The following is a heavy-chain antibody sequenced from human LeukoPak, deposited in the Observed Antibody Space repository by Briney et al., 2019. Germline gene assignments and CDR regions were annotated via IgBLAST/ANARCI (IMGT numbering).Heavy chain of an antibody. V-gene: IGHV3-9*03. CDR1: GFTFDDYA. Sequence: PGGSLRLSCAASGFTFDDYAMHWVRQAPGKGLEWVSGITWNSGSIGYADSVKGRFTISRDNAKNSLYLQMNSLRVEDMALYYCTKGGFLLDGYMDVWGKGTTVTVSS. CDR3: TKGGFLLDGYMDV. D-gene: IGHD3/OR15-3a*01. CDR2: ITWNSGSI. J-gene: IGHJ6*03.